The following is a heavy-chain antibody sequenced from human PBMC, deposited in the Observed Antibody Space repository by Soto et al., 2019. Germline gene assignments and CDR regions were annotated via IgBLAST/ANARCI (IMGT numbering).Heavy chain of an antibody. D-gene: IGHD3-22*01. J-gene: IGHJ4*02. Sequence: PGGSLRLSCAASGFTFSSYSMNWVRQAPGKWLEWVSSISSSSSYIYYADSLKGRFTISRDNSKNSLDLQMNSLRAADTAVYYCARGDCSGYLHFDYCGKGPMVTVSS. CDR2: ISSSSSYI. CDR1: GFTFSSYS. CDR3: ARGDCSGYLHFDY. V-gene: IGHV3-21*01.